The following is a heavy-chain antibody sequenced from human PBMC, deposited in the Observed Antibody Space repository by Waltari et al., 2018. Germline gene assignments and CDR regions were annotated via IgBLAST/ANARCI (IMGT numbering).Heavy chain of an antibody. CDR2: FNSYNGKT. V-gene: IGHV1-18*01. CDR3: ARVVFSGRYPHGFDF. J-gene: IGHJ3*01. D-gene: IGHD1-26*01. Sequence: QVYLVQSGAAMKKPRASVKVSCKASGYNFVNSGIRWVRQAPGQGLEWVGWFNSYNGKTNYAQNLQYRVTMTMDRSTATAHMELRSLRSDDTAVYYCARVVFSGRYPHGFDFWGQGTMVTVS. CDR1: GYNFVNSG.